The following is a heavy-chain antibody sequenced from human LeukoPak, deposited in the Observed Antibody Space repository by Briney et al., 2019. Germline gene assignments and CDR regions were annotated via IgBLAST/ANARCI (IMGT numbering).Heavy chain of an antibody. CDR2: IYTSGST. Sequence: TSETLSLTCTVSGGSISSYYWSWIRQPAGKGLEWIGRIYTSGSTNYNPSLKSRVTISVDTSKNQFSLKLSSVTAADTAVYYCARRSVVIIPPFYYYYMDVWGKGTTVTVS. CDR1: GGSISSYY. J-gene: IGHJ6*03. D-gene: IGHD3-3*01. V-gene: IGHV4-4*07. CDR3: ARRSVVIIPPFYYYYMDV.